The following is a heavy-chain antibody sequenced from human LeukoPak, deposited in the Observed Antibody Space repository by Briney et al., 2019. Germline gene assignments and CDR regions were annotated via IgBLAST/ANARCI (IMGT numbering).Heavy chain of an antibody. Sequence: GGSLRLSCAASGFTFSSYAMSWVRQAPGKGLEWVSSISSSSSYIYYADSVKGRFTISRDNAKNSLYLQMNSLRAEDTAVYYCARVDTMMGFDYWGQGTLVTVSS. CDR1: GFTFSSYA. CDR3: ARVDTMMGFDY. V-gene: IGHV3-21*01. D-gene: IGHD3-22*01. J-gene: IGHJ4*02. CDR2: ISSSSSYI.